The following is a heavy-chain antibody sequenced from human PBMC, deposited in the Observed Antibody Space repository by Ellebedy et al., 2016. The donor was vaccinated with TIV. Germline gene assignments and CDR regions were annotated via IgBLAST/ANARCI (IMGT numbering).Heavy chain of an antibody. J-gene: IGHJ4*02. V-gene: IGHV3-21*01. CDR2: ISCSSDYI. D-gene: IGHD4-17*01. CDR3: ARLEFGDYEFVD. CDR1: GFTFSAYS. Sequence: GESLKISCAASGFTFSAYSMNWVRQAPGKGLEWVSSISCSSDYIYYADSVKGRFTISRDNAKNSLYLQMNSMRAEDTAVYYCARLEFGDYEFVDWGQGTLVTVSS.